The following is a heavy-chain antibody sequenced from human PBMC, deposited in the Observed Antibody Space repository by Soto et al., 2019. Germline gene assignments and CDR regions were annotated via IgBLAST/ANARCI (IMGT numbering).Heavy chain of an antibody. D-gene: IGHD3-22*01. CDR2: ISGSGGST. J-gene: IGHJ4*02. Sequence: PGGSLRLSCAASGFTFISYAMSWVRQAPGKGLEWVSAISGSGGSTYYADSVKGRFTISRDNSKNTLYLQMNSLRAEDTAVYYCAKDLYYYDSSGDHYWGQGTLVTVSS. CDR1: GFTFISYA. V-gene: IGHV3-23*01. CDR3: AKDLYYYDSSGDHY.